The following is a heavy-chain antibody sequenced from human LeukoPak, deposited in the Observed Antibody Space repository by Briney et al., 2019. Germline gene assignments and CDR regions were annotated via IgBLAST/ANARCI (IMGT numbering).Heavy chain of an antibody. D-gene: IGHD3-22*01. CDR2: INPNSGGT. J-gene: IGHJ4*02. CDR3: ARDTYYDSSGYDY. Sequence: ASVKVSCKATGYTFTGYYMHWVRQAPGQALEWMGWINPNSGGTNYAQKFQGRVTMTRDTSISTAYMELSRLRSDDTAVYYCARDTYYDSSGYDYWGQGTLVTVSS. CDR1: GYTFTGYY. V-gene: IGHV1-2*02.